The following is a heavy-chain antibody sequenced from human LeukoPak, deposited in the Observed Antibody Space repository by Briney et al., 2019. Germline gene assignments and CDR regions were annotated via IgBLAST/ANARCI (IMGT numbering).Heavy chain of an antibody. CDR3: ATVKGIAAVAGTRWFDP. CDR2: FDPEDGET. V-gene: IGHV1-24*01. Sequence: ASVKVSCKVSGYALTELSMHWVRQAPGKGLEWMGGFDPEDGETIYAQKFQGRVTMTEDTSTDTAYMELSSLRSEDTAVYYCATVKGIAAVAGTRWFDPWGQGTLVTVSS. CDR1: GYALTELS. D-gene: IGHD6-19*01. J-gene: IGHJ5*02.